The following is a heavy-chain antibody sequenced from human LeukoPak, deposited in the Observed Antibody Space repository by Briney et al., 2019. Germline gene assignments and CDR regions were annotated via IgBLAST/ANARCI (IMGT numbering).Heavy chain of an antibody. J-gene: IGHJ5*02. CDR3: ARVPSGYDYTEFDP. D-gene: IGHD5-12*01. V-gene: IGHV1-2*02. CDR2: INPNTGDT. CDR1: GYRFIDYF. Sequence: ASVKVSCKASGYRFIDYFIHWVRQAPGQGPECMGWINPNTGDTKYVQRFQGRVTMTKDTSSSTAYMELSSLRSEDTAVYYCARVPSGYDYTEFDPWGQGTLVTVSS.